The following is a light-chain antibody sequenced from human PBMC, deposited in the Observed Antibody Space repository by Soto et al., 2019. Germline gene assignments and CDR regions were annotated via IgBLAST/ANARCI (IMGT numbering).Light chain of an antibody. Sequence: QSVLTQPPSASGSPGPRVSLSCSGSNSNIGNNTVSWYRHLPGSAPRLLIYTTNQRASGVTDRFSGSRSATSASLAISGLQSEDEADYYCAAWDDTLNGPVFGGGTKLTVL. CDR2: TTN. J-gene: IGLJ2*01. V-gene: IGLV1-44*01. CDR3: AAWDDTLNGPV. CDR1: NSNIGNNT.